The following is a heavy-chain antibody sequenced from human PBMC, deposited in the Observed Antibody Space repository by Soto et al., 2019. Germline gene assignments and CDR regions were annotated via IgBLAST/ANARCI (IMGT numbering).Heavy chain of an antibody. CDR3: ARATGTLRSRNCDY. CDR1: GDSISNLDYF. Sequence: SETLSLTCSVSGDSISNLDYFWAWIRQPPGQALEYIGYIYKSATTYYNPSFESRVAISVDTSKSQFSLNVTSVTAADTAVYFCARATGTLRSRNCDYWGQGSLVTVS. D-gene: IGHD1-1*01. CDR2: IYKSATT. J-gene: IGHJ4*02. V-gene: IGHV4-30-4*01.